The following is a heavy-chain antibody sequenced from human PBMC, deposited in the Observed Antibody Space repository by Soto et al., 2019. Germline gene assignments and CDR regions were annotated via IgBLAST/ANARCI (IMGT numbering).Heavy chain of an antibody. CDR3: ARPYGSGSLTDP. D-gene: IGHD3-10*01. Sequence: PSXTLSLTCAVSGGSMSSGGYSWSWIRQPPGKGLEWIGYIYYSGSTYYNPSLKSRVTISVDTSKNQFSLKLSSVTAADTAVYYCARPYGSGSLTDPWGQGTLVTVSS. CDR2: IYYSGST. CDR1: GGSMSSGGYS. V-gene: IGHV4-30-2*03. J-gene: IGHJ5*02.